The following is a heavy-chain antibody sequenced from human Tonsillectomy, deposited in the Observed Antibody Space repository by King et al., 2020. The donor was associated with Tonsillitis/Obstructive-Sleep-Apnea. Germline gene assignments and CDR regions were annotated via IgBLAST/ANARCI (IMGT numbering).Heavy chain of an antibody. J-gene: IGHJ3*02. V-gene: IGHV3-30*18. Sequence: VQLVESGGGVVQPGRSLRLSCAVSGFTFSSYGMHWVRQAPGKGLEWVAVISYDGSNKYYADSVKGRFTISRDNSKNTLYLQMNSLRAEDTAVYYCAKVTLRFLGQLLDAFDIWGQGTMVTVSS. CDR1: GFTFSSYG. CDR2: ISYDGSNK. D-gene: IGHD3-3*01. CDR3: AKVTLRFLGQLLDAFDI.